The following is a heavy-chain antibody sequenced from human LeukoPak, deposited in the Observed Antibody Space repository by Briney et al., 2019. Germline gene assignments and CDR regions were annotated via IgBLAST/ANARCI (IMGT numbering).Heavy chain of an antibody. CDR2: IYYSGST. J-gene: IGHJ1*01. CDR3: ARNWDDYGGQYFQH. CDR1: GGSISSSSYY. D-gene: IGHD4-23*01. V-gene: IGHV4-39*01. Sequence: SETLSLTCTVSGGSISSSSYYWGWIRQPPGKGLEWIGSIYYSGSTYYNPSLKSRVTISVDTSKNQFSLKLSSVTAADTVVYYCARNWDDYGGQYFQHWGQGTLVTVSS.